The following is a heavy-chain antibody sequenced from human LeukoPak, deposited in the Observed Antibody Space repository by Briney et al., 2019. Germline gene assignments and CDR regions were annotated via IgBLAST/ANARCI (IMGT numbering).Heavy chain of an antibody. Sequence: GGSLRLSCAASGFTFSSYAMSWVRQAPGEGPEWVSAIVGSGDSTYYADSVKGRFTISRDKSKNTLYLQMNSLRAEDTAVYYCAKDQLRYYDSSGYYRLWGQGALVTVSS. J-gene: IGHJ4*02. CDR1: GFTFSSYA. CDR3: AKDQLRYYDSSGYYRL. CDR2: IVGSGDST. D-gene: IGHD3-22*01. V-gene: IGHV3-23*01.